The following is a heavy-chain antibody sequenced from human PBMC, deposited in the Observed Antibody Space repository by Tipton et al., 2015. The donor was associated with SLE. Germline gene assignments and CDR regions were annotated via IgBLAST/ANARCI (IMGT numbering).Heavy chain of an antibody. Sequence: LRLSCSVSGGSVSTNFWSWIRQSPGKGLEWIGYIHYSGYTTYNPSLKSRVTISLDTSKKQFSLKLSFVTAADTAVYYCARGWTQLWLGSYFDYWGQGTLVTVSS. J-gene: IGHJ4*02. V-gene: IGHV4-59*02. CDR1: GGSVSTNF. CDR3: ARGWTQLWLGSYFDY. CDR2: IHYSGYT. D-gene: IGHD5-18*01.